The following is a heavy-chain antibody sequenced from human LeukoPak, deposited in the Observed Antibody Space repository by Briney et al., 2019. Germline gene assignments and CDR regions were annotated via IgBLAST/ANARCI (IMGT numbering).Heavy chain of an antibody. D-gene: IGHD2-21*02. CDR3: ARHVSTSSCGADCYSGGLDV. J-gene: IGHJ6*02. V-gene: IGHV4-39*01. CDR1: GGSISSSSYY. Sequence: SETVSLTCTVSGGSISSSSYYWGWIREPPGEGLEWMGSIYYSGSTYYYPFLKSRVTISVDTSKNQFSLKLSCVTAADTAVYNCARHVSTSSCGADCYSGGLDVWGQGTTVTVSS. CDR2: IYYSGST.